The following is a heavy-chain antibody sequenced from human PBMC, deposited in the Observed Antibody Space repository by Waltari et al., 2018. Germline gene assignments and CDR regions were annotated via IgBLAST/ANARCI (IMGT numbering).Heavy chain of an antibody. CDR1: GFTFSDQY. J-gene: IGHJ5*02. CDR3: ATLSSGWS. CDR2: TRNKAHSYTT. D-gene: IGHD6-19*01. V-gene: IGHV3-72*01. Sequence: EVQLVESGGGLVQPGGSLRLSCAGSGFTFSDQYMDWVRQAQGKGLEWVGRTRNKAHSYTTEYAASVKGRFTISRDDSKNSMYLQMNSLNTEDTAVYYCATLSSGWSWGQGTLVTVSS.